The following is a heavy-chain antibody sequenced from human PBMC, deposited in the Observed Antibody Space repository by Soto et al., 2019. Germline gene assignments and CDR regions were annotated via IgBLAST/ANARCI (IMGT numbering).Heavy chain of an antibody. Sequence: GASLRLSFAASGFTVSNIYMSRVRQAPGKGLEWVSVIYSGGSTYYADSVKGRFTISRDNSKNTLYLQMNSLRAEDTAVYYCAKEGRVAGQYYYGMDVWGQGT. D-gene: IGHD6-19*01. J-gene: IGHJ6*02. CDR3: AKEGRVAGQYYYGMDV. CDR2: IYSGGST. V-gene: IGHV3-53*05. CDR1: GFTVSNIY.